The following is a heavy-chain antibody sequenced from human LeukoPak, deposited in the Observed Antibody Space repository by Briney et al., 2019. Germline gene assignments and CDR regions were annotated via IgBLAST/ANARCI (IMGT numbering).Heavy chain of an antibody. Sequence: ASVKVSCKASGYTFTSYDINWVRQATGQGLEWMGSMNPNSGNTGYAQKFQGRVTMTIDTSTSTASMELRSLRSDDTAVYYCGRDPRVYCTGGRCFPPIDLWGQGTLVTVSS. V-gene: IGHV1-8*01. CDR3: GRDPRVYCTGGRCFPPIDL. CDR2: MNPNSGNT. CDR1: GYTFTSYD. J-gene: IGHJ4*02. D-gene: IGHD2-8*02.